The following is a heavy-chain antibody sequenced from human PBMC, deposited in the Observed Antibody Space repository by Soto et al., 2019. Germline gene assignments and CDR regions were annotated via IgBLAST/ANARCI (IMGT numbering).Heavy chain of an antibody. Sequence: QVQLVQSGAEVKKPGSSVKVSCKASGGTFSSYAISWVRQAPGQGLEWLAGIIPIFGTANYAQKFQGRVTISADKSTSTAYLELSRLRAEATAVYYCASRFDSGSYRYFDYWGQGALLPVSA. CDR1: GGTFSSYA. CDR3: ASRFDSGSYRYFDY. CDR2: IIPIFGTA. J-gene: IGHJ4*02. D-gene: IGHD1-26*01. V-gene: IGHV1-69*06.